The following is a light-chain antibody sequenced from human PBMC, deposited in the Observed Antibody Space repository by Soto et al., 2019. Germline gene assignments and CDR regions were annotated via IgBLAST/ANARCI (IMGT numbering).Light chain of an antibody. CDR2: GAS. CDR3: QQYAGSRT. V-gene: IGKV3-20*01. J-gene: IGKJ1*01. Sequence: IVLTQSPCTVSLSPGERATLSCRASQSVSSSYLAWYQQKPGQAPRLLIYGASSRATGIPDRFSGSGSGTDFTLTISRLEPEDFAVYYCQQYAGSRTFGQGTKVDIK. CDR1: QSVSSSY.